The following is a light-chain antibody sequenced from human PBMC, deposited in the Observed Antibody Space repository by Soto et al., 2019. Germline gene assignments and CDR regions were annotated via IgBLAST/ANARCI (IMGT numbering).Light chain of an antibody. Sequence: DIQMTQSPSSLSASVGDRVTITCWASQSIRTYLNWYQQKAGLAPKLLIYAASSLQSGVPSRLSGSGYGTDLIITISSMKDEDAEVYLCQQYYSSTQAFGQGTKVDIK. V-gene: IGKV1-39*01. J-gene: IGKJ1*01. CDR1: QSIRTY. CDR3: QQYYSSTQA. CDR2: AAS.